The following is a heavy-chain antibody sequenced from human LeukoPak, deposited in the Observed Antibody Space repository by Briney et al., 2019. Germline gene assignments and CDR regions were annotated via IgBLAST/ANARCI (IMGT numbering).Heavy chain of an antibody. CDR1: GGSISSDY. J-gene: IGHJ3*02. Sequence: SETLSLTCTVSGGSISSDYWSWIRQPPGKGLEWIGYIYYSGSTNYNPSLKSRVTISVDTSKNQFSLKLSSVTAADTAVYYCARDVMATINSYAFDIWGQGTMVTASS. CDR2: IYYSGST. CDR3: ARDVMATINSYAFDI. V-gene: IGHV4-59*01. D-gene: IGHD5-24*01.